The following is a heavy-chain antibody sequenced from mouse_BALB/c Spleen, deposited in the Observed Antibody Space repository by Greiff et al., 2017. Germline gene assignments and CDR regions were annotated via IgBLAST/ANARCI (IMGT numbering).Heavy chain of an antibody. Sequence: EVKLMESGGGLVKPGGSLKLSCAASGFTFSDYYMHWVRQTPEKRLEWVATISDGGSYTYYPDSVKGRFTISRDNAKNNLYLQMSSLKSEDTAMYYCARNMITTDYYAMDYWGQGTSVTVSS. CDR3: ARNMITTDYYAMDY. J-gene: IGHJ4*01. V-gene: IGHV5-4*02. D-gene: IGHD2-4*01. CDR1: GFTFSDYY. CDR2: ISDGGSYT.